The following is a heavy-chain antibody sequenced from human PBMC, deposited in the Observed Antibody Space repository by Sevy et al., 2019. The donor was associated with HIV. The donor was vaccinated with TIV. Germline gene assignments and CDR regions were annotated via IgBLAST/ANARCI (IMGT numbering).Heavy chain of an antibody. J-gene: IGHJ6*03. Sequence: SETLSLTCTVSGGSISSYYWSWIRQPPGKGLEWIGYIYYSGSTNYNPPLKSRVTISVDTSKNQFSLKLSSVTAADTAVYYCARVYVGGSSWFQYYYYYMDVWGKGTTVTVSS. D-gene: IGHD6-13*01. CDR2: IYYSGST. V-gene: IGHV4-59*01. CDR1: GGSISSYY. CDR3: ARVYVGGSSWFQYYYYYMDV.